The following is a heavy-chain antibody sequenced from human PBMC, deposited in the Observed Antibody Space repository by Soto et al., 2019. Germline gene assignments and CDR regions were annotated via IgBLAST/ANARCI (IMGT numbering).Heavy chain of an antibody. CDR3: ASPDSTSWPKFDP. CDR1: GESVGSSSYY. Sequence: PSETLSLTCTVSGESVGSSSYYWGWLRQTPGMGLEWLGTVYYTGLTFYNPSVKSRVTISIDTSKNQFSLTLKSVTAADAGVYYCASPDSTSWPKFDPWGQGTRVTVSS. CDR2: VYYTGLT. J-gene: IGHJ5*02. D-gene: IGHD2-2*01. V-gene: IGHV4-39*01.